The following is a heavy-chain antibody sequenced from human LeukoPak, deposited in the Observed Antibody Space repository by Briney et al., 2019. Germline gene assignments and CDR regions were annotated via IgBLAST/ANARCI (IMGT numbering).Heavy chain of an antibody. Sequence: PGGSLRLSCAASGFSFSSYSMHWVRQAPGKGLDWVSSISGRSDGPYYADSVKGRFTTSRDNSKSTMYLQINNVRAEDAAVYYCAKDPLNCGGHYFDNWGQGTRVTVSS. J-gene: IGHJ4*02. CDR3: AKDPLNCGGHYFDN. CDR2: ISGRSDGP. CDR1: GFSFSSYS. V-gene: IGHV3-23*01. D-gene: IGHD4-23*01.